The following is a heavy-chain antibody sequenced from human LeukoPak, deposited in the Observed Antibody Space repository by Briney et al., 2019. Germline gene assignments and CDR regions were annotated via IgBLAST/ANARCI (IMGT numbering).Heavy chain of an antibody. CDR1: GYTLTELS. CDR2: FDPEDGET. Sequence: GASVKVSCKVSGYTLTELSMLWVRQAPGKGLEWMGGFDPEDGETIYAQKFQGRVTMTEDTSTDTAYMELSSLRSEDTAVYYCAIRYGDYVGNWFDPWGQGTLVTVSS. D-gene: IGHD4-17*01. J-gene: IGHJ5*02. V-gene: IGHV1-24*01. CDR3: AIRYGDYVGNWFDP.